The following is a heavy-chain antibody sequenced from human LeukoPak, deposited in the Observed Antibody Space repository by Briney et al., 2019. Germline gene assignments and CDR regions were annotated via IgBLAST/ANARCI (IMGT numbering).Heavy chain of an antibody. CDR3: ARFSLGNKGGDAFDI. V-gene: IGHV5-51*01. D-gene: IGHD1/OR15-1a*01. CDR1: GYSFTSYW. CDR2: IYPGDSDT. J-gene: IGHJ3*02. Sequence: PGESLKISCKGSGYSFTSYWIGWVRLMPGKGLEWMGIIYPGDSDTRYSPSFQGQVTISADKSISTAYLQWSSLKASDTAMYYCARFSLGNKGGDAFDIWGQGTMVTVSS.